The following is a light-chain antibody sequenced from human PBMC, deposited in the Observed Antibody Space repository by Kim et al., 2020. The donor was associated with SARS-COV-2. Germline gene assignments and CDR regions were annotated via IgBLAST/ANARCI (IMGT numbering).Light chain of an antibody. J-gene: IGLJ3*02. CDR1: NSNIGKTF. CDR3: AAWDDSLSGRL. CDR2: ANT. Sequence: GKSVTISCSGGNSNIGKTFVYWSQQLPGTAPKVLIYANTQRPSGVPDRFSGSTSGTSASLTISGLRSEDEADYYCAAWDDSLSGRLFGGGTQLTVL. V-gene: IGLV1-47*02.